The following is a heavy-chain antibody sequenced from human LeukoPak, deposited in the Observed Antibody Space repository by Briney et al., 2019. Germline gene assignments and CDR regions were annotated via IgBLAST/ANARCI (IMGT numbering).Heavy chain of an antibody. D-gene: IGHD6-6*01. CDR3: AREVYSSSSGSYYFDY. CDR1: GYTFTGYY. Sequence: ASVKVSCKASGYTFTGYYMHWVRQAPGQGLEWMGWINPNSGGTNYAQKFQGRVTMTRDTSISTAYMELSRLRSDDTAVYYCAREVYSSSSGSYYFDYWGQGTLVTVSS. CDR2: INPNSGGT. V-gene: IGHV1-2*02. J-gene: IGHJ4*02.